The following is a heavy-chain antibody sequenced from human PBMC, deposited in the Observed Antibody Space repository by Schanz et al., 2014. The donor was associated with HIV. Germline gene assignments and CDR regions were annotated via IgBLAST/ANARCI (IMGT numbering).Heavy chain of an antibody. D-gene: IGHD3-9*01. Sequence: QVQLQESGPGLVKPSQTLSLTCTVSGDSISSGGYYWSWIRQHPGKGLEWIGYIYYSGNTYYNPSLKSRVAISVDTSKNQFSRSLGSVTAADTAVYYCASTEVRDLRYLDSSYFDYWGQGTLVTVSS. J-gene: IGHJ4*02. V-gene: IGHV4-31*03. CDR2: IYYSGNT. CDR3: ASTEVRDLRYLDSSYFDY. CDR1: GDSISSGGYY.